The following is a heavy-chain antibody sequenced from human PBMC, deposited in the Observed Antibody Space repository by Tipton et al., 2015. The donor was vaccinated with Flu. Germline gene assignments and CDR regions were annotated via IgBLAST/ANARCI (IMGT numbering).Heavy chain of an antibody. CDR1: GDSIRNDYY. CDR3: AREGGDFGSAKYLTLDY. D-gene: IGHD3-10*01. J-gene: IGHJ4*02. CDR2: VYTIRST. V-gene: IGHV4-61*09. Sequence: TLSLTCAVSGDSIRNDYYWTWIRQPAGKGLEWIGHVYTIRSTKYNPSLKSRVTISIDTSKNQFFLNLNSVTAADTAVYYCAREGGDFGSAKYLTLDYWGQGILVTVSS.